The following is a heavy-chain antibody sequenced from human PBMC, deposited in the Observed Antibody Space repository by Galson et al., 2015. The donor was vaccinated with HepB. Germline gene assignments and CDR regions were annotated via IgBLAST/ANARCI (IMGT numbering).Heavy chain of an antibody. CDR1: GFSFSTYW. Sequence: SLRLSCAASGFSFSTYWMSWVRQAPGKGLEWVANIKDDGGEKYYVESVKGRFTISRDNAKNSLWLQMNSLRAEDTATYYCVRDREVPGGGDWFDPWGQGTLVTVSS. J-gene: IGHJ5*02. D-gene: IGHD2-2*01. CDR3: VRDREVPGGGDWFDP. V-gene: IGHV3-7*01. CDR2: IKDDGGEK.